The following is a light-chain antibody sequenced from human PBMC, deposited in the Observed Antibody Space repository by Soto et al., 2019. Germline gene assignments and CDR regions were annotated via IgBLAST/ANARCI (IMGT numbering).Light chain of an antibody. V-gene: IGKV1-5*03. Sequence: DIQMTQSPSTLSASVGDXVTITCRASQSISNWLAWYQQKPGKAPKLLIYKASSLESGVPSRFSGSGSGTEFTLTISSLQPDDFATYYCQEYNTYSYTFGQGTKVDIK. CDR2: KAS. J-gene: IGKJ2*01. CDR3: QEYNTYSYT. CDR1: QSISNW.